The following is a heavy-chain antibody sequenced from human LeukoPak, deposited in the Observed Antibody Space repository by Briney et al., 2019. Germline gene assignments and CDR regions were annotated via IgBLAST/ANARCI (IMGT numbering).Heavy chain of an antibody. CDR1: GYTLTELS. CDR3: ARVRWGDTAMAGTADY. Sequence: GASVKVSCKVSGYTLTELSMHWVRQAPGKGLEWMGGFDPEDGETIYAQKFQGRVTMTEDTSTDTAYMELSSLRSEDTAVYYCARVRWGDTAMAGTADYWGQGTLVTVSS. J-gene: IGHJ4*02. CDR2: FDPEDGET. D-gene: IGHD5-18*01. V-gene: IGHV1-24*01.